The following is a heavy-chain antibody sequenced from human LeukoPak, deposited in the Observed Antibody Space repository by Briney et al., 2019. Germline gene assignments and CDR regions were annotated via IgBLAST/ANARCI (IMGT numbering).Heavy chain of an antibody. CDR3: ANERITIFGVVTGCMDV. D-gene: IGHD3-3*01. V-gene: IGHV3-23*01. J-gene: IGHJ6*03. Sequence: GGSLRLSCADSGLAFSSYAMSWVRQAPGKGLEWVSAISGSGGSTYYADSVKGRFTISRDNSKNTLYLQMNSLRAEDTAVYYCANERITIFGVVTGCMDVWGKGTTVTVSS. CDR1: GLAFSSYA. CDR2: ISGSGGST.